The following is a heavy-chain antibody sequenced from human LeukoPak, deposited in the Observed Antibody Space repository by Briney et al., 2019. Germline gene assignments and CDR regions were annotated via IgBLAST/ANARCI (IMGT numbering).Heavy chain of an antibody. Sequence: PGRSLRHSCAASGFTFSSYGMHWVRQAPGKGLEWVAVISYDGSNKYYADSVKGRFTISRDNSKNTLYLQMNSLRAEDTAVYYCAKDASFSYYFDYWGQGTLVTVSS. CDR3: AKDASFSYYFDY. CDR2: ISYDGSNK. CDR1: GFTFSSYG. D-gene: IGHD2/OR15-2a*01. V-gene: IGHV3-30*18. J-gene: IGHJ4*02.